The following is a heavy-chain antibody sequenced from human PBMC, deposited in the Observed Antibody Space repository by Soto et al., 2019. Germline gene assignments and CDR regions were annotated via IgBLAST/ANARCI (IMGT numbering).Heavy chain of an antibody. CDR3: AKDAISGDGIWLMDS. D-gene: IGHD4-17*01. V-gene: IGHV3-33*03. CDR2: IWYDGSNM. CDR1: GFTFRSNG. J-gene: IGHJ5*02. Sequence: GGSLRLSCVASGFTFRSNGMHWVRQAPGRGLEWLAVIWYDGSNMYYADSVRGRFTISSDTSANSLYLQMDNLRAEDTAIYYCAKDAISGDGIWLMDSWGQGTVVTVSS.